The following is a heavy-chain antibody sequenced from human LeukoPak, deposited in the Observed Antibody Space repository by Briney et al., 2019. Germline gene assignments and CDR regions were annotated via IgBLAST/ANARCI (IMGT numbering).Heavy chain of an antibody. CDR1: GGTFSSYA. J-gene: IGHJ3*02. D-gene: IGHD3-10*01. Sequence: SVKVSCKASGGTFSSYAISWVRQAPGQGLEWMGRIIPILGIANYAQKFQGRVTITADKSTSTAYMELSSLRSEDTAMYYCARDLGYYGSGSDAFDIWGQGTMVTVSS. CDR3: ARDLGYYGSGSDAFDI. V-gene: IGHV1-69*04. CDR2: IIPILGIA.